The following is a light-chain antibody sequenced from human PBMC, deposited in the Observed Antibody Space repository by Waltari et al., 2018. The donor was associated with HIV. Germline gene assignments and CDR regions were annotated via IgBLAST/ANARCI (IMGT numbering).Light chain of an antibody. CDR2: KDT. CDR3: QSVDASGTVV. Sequence: SSELTQPPSASVSPGQTARITCSGEPLPTKNGFWYQQKPGQAPRLVIYKDTERPSGIPKRFSGSNSGTTVTLTLSGVQAEDEADYYCQSVDASGTVVFGGGTKLTVL. V-gene: IGLV3-25*03. J-gene: IGLJ2*01. CDR1: PLPTKN.